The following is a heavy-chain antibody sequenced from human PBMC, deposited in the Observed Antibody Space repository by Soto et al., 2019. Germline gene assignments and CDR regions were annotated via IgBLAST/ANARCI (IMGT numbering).Heavy chain of an antibody. CDR3: ARDRSSSTWFDP. CDR1: GFTFSSYS. J-gene: IGHJ5*02. CDR2: ISSSSSYI. D-gene: IGHD6-6*01. Sequence: PGGSLRLSCAASGFTFSSYSMNWVRQAPGKGLEWVSSISSSSSYIYYADSVKGRFTISRDNAKNSLYLQMNSLRAEDTAVYYCARDRSSSTWFDPWGQGTLVTVSS. V-gene: IGHV3-21*01.